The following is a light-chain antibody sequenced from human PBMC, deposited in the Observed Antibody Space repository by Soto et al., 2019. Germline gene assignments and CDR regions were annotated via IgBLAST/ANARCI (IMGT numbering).Light chain of an antibody. V-gene: IGKV3D-20*02. Sequence: EIVLTQSPVTLSLIPGEGATLSCRASQSVRSGSLAWYQQKPGQAPRLLIYGASSRATDIPARFSGSGSGTEFTLTISSLQSEDFAVYYCQQRSNWPPITFGQGTRLEIK. J-gene: IGKJ5*01. CDR3: QQRSNWPPIT. CDR2: GAS. CDR1: QSVRSGS.